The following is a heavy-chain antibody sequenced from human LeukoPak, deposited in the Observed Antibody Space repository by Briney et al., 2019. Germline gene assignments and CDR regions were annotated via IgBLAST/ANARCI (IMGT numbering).Heavy chain of an antibody. V-gene: IGHV1-69*05. J-gene: IGHJ6*03. Sequence: ASVKVSCNASGGTFSSYAISWVRQAPGQGLEWMGGIIPIFGTANYAQKFQGRVTITTDESTSTAYMELSSLRSEDTAVYYCARSVVVLAAGVGYYMDVWGKGTTVTVSS. CDR1: GGTFSSYA. D-gene: IGHD2-2*01. CDR3: ARSVVVLAAGVGYYMDV. CDR2: IIPIFGTA.